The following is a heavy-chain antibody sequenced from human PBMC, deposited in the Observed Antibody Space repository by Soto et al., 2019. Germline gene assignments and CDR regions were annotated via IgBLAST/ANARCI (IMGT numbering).Heavy chain of an antibody. J-gene: IGHJ6*03. D-gene: IGHD3-10*01. CDR2: INHSGST. CDR3: ARNGDYYGSGSYYLSYYYYYMDV. Sequence: SETLSLTCAVYGGSFSGYYWSWIHQPPGKGLEWIGEINHSGSTNYNPSLKSRVTISVDTSKNQFSLKLSSVTAADTAVYYCARNGDYYGSGSYYLSYYYYYMDVWGKGTTVTVSS. CDR1: GGSFSGYY. V-gene: IGHV4-34*01.